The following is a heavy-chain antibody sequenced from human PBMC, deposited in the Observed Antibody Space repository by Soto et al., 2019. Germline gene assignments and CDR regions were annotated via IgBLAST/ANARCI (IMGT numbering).Heavy chain of an antibody. D-gene: IGHD1-26*01. CDR3: AKNQGVELVPLATVDWFDP. CDR1: GFILENFG. J-gene: IGHJ5*02. CDR2: ISGSGFKK. Sequence: SLRRSCAASGFILENFGRSWVRQAPGKGLEWISSISGSGFKKYYADSVKGRFTISRDNSKSTVYLELNNLSAEDTAVYHCAKNQGVELVPLATVDWFDPWGQGSVVTVSS. V-gene: IGHV3-23*01.